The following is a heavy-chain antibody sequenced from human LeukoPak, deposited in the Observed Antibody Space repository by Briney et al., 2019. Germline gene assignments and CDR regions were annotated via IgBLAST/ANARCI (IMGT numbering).Heavy chain of an antibody. J-gene: IGHJ4*02. CDR1: GGPISSGGYS. CDR2: IYHSGST. CDR3: ARKGYSYGTLYHFDY. V-gene: IGHV4-30-2*01. Sequence: SETLSLTCAVSGGPISSGGYSWSWIRQPPGKGLEWIGYIYHSGSTYYNPSLKSRVTISVDRSKNQFSLKLSSVTAADTAVYYCARKGYSYGTLYHFDYWGQGTLVTVSS. D-gene: IGHD5-18*01.